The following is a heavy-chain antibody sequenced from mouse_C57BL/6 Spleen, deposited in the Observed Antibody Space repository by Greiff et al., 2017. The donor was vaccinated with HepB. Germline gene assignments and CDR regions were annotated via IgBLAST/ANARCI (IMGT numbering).Heavy chain of an antibody. J-gene: IGHJ4*01. CDR1: GFSFNTYA. Sequence: DVKLVESGGGLVQPKGSLKLSCAASGFSFNTYAMNWVRQAPGKGLEWVARIRSKSNNYATYYADSVKDRFTISRDDSESMLYLQMNNLKTEDTAMYYCVRPFYYDYDDYAMDYWGQGTSVTVSS. CDR2: IRSKSNNYAT. CDR3: VRPFYYDYDDYAMDY. V-gene: IGHV10-1*01. D-gene: IGHD2-4*01.